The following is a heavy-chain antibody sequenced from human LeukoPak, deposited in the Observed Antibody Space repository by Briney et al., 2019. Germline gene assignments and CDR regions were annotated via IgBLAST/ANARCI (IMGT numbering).Heavy chain of an antibody. CDR3: ARDRPLDADDYYGFYYFDY. CDR1: GYTFTGYY. Sequence: ASVKVSCKASGYTFTGYYMHWVRQAPGQGLEWMGWINPNSGGTNHAQKFQGRVTMTRDTSISTAYMELSRLRSDDTAVYYCARDRPLDADDYYGFYYFDYWGQGTLVTVSP. CDR2: INPNSGGT. V-gene: IGHV1-2*02. J-gene: IGHJ4*02. D-gene: IGHD3-10*01.